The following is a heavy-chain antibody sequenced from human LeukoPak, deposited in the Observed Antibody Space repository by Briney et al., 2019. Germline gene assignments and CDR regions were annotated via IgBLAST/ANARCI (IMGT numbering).Heavy chain of an antibody. CDR3: ARDASGWYSDY. J-gene: IGHJ4*02. CDR1: GYTFTSYG. D-gene: IGHD6-19*01. Sequence: ASVKVSFKASGYTFTSYGISWVRQAPGQGLEWMGWISAYNGNTNYAQKLQGRVTMTTDTSTSTAYMALRSLRSDDTAVYYCARDASGWYSDYWGQGTLVTVSS. CDR2: ISAYNGNT. V-gene: IGHV1-18*01.